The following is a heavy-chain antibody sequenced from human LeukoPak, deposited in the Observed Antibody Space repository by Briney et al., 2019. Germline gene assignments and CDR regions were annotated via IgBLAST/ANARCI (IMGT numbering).Heavy chain of an antibody. CDR1: GFTFSSYS. J-gene: IGHJ6*02. CDR2: ISTSSSYI. D-gene: IGHD5-12*01. CDR3: ARDHGATIYYYYGMDV. Sequence: GGSLRLSCAASGFTFSSYSMNWVRQAPGKGLEWVSSISTSSSYIYYADSVKGRFTISRDNAKNSLYLQMNSLRAEDTAVYYCARDHGATIYYYYGMDVWGQGTTVTVSS. V-gene: IGHV3-21*01.